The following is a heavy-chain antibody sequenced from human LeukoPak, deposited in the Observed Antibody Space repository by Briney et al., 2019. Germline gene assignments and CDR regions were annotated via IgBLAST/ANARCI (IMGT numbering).Heavy chain of an antibody. V-gene: IGHV4-39*07. CDR2: IYYSGST. CDR3: ARVPLPDFWSGYYLDY. J-gene: IGHJ4*02. Sequence: PGGSLRLSCAASGFSFTTYWMSWVRQPPGKGLEWIGSIYYSGSTYYNPSLKSRVTISVDTSKNQFSLKLSSVTAADTAVYYCARVPLPDFWSGYYLDYWGQGTLVTVSS. D-gene: IGHD3-3*01. CDR1: GFSFTTYW.